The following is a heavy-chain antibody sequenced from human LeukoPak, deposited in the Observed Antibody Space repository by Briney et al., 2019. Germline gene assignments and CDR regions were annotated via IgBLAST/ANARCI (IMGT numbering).Heavy chain of an antibody. D-gene: IGHD3-22*01. CDR3: ASYGRSGYYYDLVY. J-gene: IGHJ4*02. CDR2: IYYSGST. Sequence: SETLPLTRTFSGGSIRSRSYDWGWIRQPPGKGLEWIGSIYYSGSTYYNPSLKSRVTISVDTSKNQFSLKLSSVTAADTAVYYCASYGRSGYYYDLVYWGQGALVTVSS. CDR1: GGSIRSRSYD. V-gene: IGHV4-39*01.